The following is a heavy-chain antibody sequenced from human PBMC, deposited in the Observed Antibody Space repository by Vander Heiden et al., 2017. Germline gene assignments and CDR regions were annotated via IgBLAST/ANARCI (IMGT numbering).Heavy chain of an antibody. J-gene: IGHJ6*02. CDR3: SKDVGGGAARIGMEV. CDR2: LNLNRAII. CDR1: GFTFDDYA. Sequence: EVQLVESGGGLVQPGTSLRLSCAASGFTFDDYAMHWVRQAPGKGLEWVAGLNLNRAIIGYADSVKGRFTVSRDNAKDSLYLEMNSLRVEDTALYYCSKDVGGGAARIGMEVWGQGTTVTVSS. D-gene: IGHD6-6*01. V-gene: IGHV3-9*01.